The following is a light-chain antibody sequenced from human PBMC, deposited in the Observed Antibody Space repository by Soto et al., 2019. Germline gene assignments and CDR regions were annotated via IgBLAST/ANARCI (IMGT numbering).Light chain of an antibody. J-gene: IGLJ2*01. CDR3: SSYAGSNNLL. CDR2: EVN. CDR1: SSDVGGYNF. Sequence: QSALTQPRSVSGSPGQSVTISCTGTSSDVGGYNFVSWYQQHPGKAPKLMIYEVNKRPSGVPARFSGSKSGNTASLTVSGLQPEDEADYYCSSYAGSNNLLFGGVTKLTVL. V-gene: IGLV2-8*01.